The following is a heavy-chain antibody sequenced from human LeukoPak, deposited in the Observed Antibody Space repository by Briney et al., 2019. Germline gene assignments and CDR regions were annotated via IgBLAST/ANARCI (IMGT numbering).Heavy chain of an antibody. CDR1: GFTFSSYA. J-gene: IGHJ4*02. V-gene: IGHV3-23*01. CDR2: ISGSGGST. CDR3: AKDETGYSSGWYPY. Sequence: GGALRLSCAASGFTFSSYAMSWVRQAPGKGVEWVSAISGSGGSTYYADSVKGRFTISRDNSKNTLYLQINSLRAEDTAVYYCAKDETGYSSGWYPYWGQGTLVTVSS. D-gene: IGHD6-19*01.